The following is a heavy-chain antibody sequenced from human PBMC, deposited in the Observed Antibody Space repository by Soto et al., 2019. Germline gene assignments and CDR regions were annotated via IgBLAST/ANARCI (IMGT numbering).Heavy chain of an antibody. CDR1: GGSISSSSYY. V-gene: IGHV4-39*01. CDR2: IYYSGST. J-gene: IGHJ4*02. CDR3: ARLHYQEFLRGYCVGSIGWYYVDY. Sequence: SETLSLTCTVSGGSISSSSYYWGWIRQPPGKGLEWIGSIYYSGSTYYNPSLKSRVTISVDTSKNQFSLKLSSVTAADTAVYYCARLHYQEFLRGYCVGSIGWYYVDYWGQGTLVTVSS. D-gene: IGHD6-19*01.